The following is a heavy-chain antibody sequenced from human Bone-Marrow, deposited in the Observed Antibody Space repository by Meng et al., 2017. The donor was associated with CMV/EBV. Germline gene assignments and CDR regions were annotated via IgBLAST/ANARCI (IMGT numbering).Heavy chain of an antibody. V-gene: IGHV4-39*02. D-gene: IGHD6-13*01. CDR2: IYYSGST. Sequence: SETLSLTCTVSGGSISSSSYYWGWIRQPPGKGLEWIGSIYYSGSTYYNPSLKSRVTISVDTSKNQFSLKLSSVTAADTAVYYCARDYGTRSSWGGLDYWGQGTPVTVSS. J-gene: IGHJ4*02. CDR1: GGSISSSSYY. CDR3: ARDYGTRSSWGGLDY.